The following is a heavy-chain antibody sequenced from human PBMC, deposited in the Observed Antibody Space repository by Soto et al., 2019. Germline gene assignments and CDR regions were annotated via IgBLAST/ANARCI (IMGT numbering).Heavy chain of an antibody. CDR1: GDSISNGYYT. CDR2: IYNSGNT. V-gene: IGHV4-30-4*01. D-gene: IGHD3-10*01. J-gene: IGHJ4*02. CDR3: ARGPSGDKVDY. Sequence: QVQLQESGPGLVEPSQTLSLTCTVSGDSISNGYYTWSWIRQPPGKDLEWIGHIYNSGNTYSNPSLMSRVTISADTSKNQFSLKLSSVTAADTAVYYCARGPSGDKVDYWGQGTLVTVSS.